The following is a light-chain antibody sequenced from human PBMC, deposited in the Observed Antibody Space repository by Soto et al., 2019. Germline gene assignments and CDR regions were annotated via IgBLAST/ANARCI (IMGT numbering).Light chain of an antibody. V-gene: IGLV6-57*02. CDR2: EDN. CDR1: SGSIASNY. Sequence: NFMLTQPHSVSESPGKTVTISCTGSSGSIASNYVQWYQQRPGSAPTTVIYEDNQSPSGVPDRFSGSIDSSSNSASLTISGLKNEDEADYYCQSYDSSVAVFGGGTQLTVL. J-gene: IGLJ7*01. CDR3: QSYDSSVAV.